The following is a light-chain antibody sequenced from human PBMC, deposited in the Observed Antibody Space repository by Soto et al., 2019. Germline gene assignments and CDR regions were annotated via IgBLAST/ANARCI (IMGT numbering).Light chain of an antibody. V-gene: IGKV3-20*01. Sequence: EIVLTQSPGTLSLSPGERATLSCRASQIFNSNYLAWYQQKPGQAPRLLIYGASSRATGIPDRFSGSGSGTDFALTISRLGPEDFAVYYCQQYSSSCTFGQGTKLEIK. CDR1: QIFNSNY. J-gene: IGKJ2*02. CDR2: GAS. CDR3: QQYSSSCT.